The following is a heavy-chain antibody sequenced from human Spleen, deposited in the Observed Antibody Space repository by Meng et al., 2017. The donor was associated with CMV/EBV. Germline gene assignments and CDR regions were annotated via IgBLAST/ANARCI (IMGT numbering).Heavy chain of an antibody. D-gene: IGHD3-3*01. CDR3: ARAPVWSGFLTSDH. V-gene: IGHV3-21*01. J-gene: IGHJ4*02. Sequence: GSLRLSCAASGFTFSSHYMSWVRQAPGKGLEWVSSISGSSDYIYYADSMKGRFAISRDNAKKSLYLQMNSLRAEDTAVYYCARAPVWSGFLTSDHWGQGTLVTVSS. CDR1: GFTFSSHY. CDR2: ISGSSDYI.